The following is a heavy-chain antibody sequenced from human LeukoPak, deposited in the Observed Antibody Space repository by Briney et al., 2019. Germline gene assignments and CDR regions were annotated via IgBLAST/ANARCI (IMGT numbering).Heavy chain of an antibody. CDR3: ARSRARREFGEFIRTRIQPIDY. J-gene: IGHJ4*02. V-gene: IGHV3-30*02. CDR1: GFNFNKYD. CDR2: IRYDGKNK. D-gene: IGHD3-10*01. Sequence: QPGGSLRLSCAASGFNFNKYDIHWVRQAPGKGLEWVAFIRYDGKNKYYADSVKGRITISRDNSKNTLHLQMNSLRAEDTAVYYCARSRARREFGEFIRTRIQPIDYWGQGTLVTVSS.